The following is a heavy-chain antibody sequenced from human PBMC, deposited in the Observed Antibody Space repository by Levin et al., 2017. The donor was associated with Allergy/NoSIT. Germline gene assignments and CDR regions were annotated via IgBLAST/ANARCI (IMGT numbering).Heavy chain of an antibody. Sequence: SCAASGFTFSDYYMSWIRQAPGKGLEWVSFISSSGSTIYYANSVQGRFTISRDNAKNSLYLQMNGLRAEDTAVYYCGRAQFTSGWFWGDGMDVWGQGTTVIVSS. J-gene: IGHJ6*02. CDR1: GFTFSDYY. D-gene: IGHD6-19*01. CDR2: ISSSGSTI. V-gene: IGHV3-11*01. CDR3: GRAQFTSGWFWGDGMDV.